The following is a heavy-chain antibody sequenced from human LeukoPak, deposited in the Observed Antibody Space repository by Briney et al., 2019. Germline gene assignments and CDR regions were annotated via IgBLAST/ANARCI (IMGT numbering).Heavy chain of an antibody. CDR2: IIPILGIA. D-gene: IGHD2-2*01. J-gene: IGHJ5*02. CDR3: ARGGGCSSTSCQWWFDP. Sequence: GASVKVSCKASGGTFSSYAISWVRQAPGQGLEWMGRIIPILGIANYAQKFQGRVTITADKSTSTAYMELSSLRSEDTAVYYCARGGGCSSTSCQWWFDPWGQGTLVTVSS. V-gene: IGHV1-69*04. CDR1: GGTFSSYA.